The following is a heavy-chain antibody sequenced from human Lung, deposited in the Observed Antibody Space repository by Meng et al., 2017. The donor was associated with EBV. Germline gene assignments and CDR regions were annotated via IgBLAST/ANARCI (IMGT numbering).Heavy chain of an antibody. J-gene: IGHJ5*02. Sequence: QSWDGGLLTPWETLALTCAVYGGSFSGYYWSWIRQPPGKGLEWIGEINHSGSTNYNPSLKSRVTISVDTSKNQFSLKLSSVTAADTAVYYCARGFVKYTVTRVGNWFDPWGQGTLVTVSS. D-gene: IGHD4-17*01. CDR2: INHSGST. CDR1: GGSFSGYY. V-gene: IGHV4-34*01. CDR3: ARGFVKYTVTRVGNWFDP.